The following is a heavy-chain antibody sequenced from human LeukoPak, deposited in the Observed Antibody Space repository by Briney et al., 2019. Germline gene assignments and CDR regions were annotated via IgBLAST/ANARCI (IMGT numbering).Heavy chain of an antibody. J-gene: IGHJ4*02. CDR3: ARGPYCSGGTCYSQYFDY. CDR1: GYTFTSYG. V-gene: IGHV1-18*01. Sequence: ASVKVSCKASGYTFTSYGISWVRLAPGQGLEWMGWISAYNGNTNYAQKPQGRVTMTTDTSTSTAYMELRSLRSDDTAVYYCARGPYCSGGTCYSQYFDYWGQGTLVTVSS. CDR2: ISAYNGNT. D-gene: IGHD2-15*01.